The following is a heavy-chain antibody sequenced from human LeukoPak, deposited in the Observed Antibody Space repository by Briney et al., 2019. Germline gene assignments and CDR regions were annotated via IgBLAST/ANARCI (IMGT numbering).Heavy chain of an antibody. D-gene: IGHD5-24*01. CDR2: IRGSGGST. J-gene: IGHJ4*02. CDR3: AKLDGDGYNYFKGLFDY. CDR1: GFTFSSYA. Sequence: PGGSLRLSCAASGFTFSSYAMSWVRQAPGKGLEWVSAIRGSGGSTYYADSVKGRFTISRDNSKNTLYLQMNSLRAEDTAVYYCAKLDGDGYNYFKGLFDYWGQGTLVTVSS. V-gene: IGHV3-23*01.